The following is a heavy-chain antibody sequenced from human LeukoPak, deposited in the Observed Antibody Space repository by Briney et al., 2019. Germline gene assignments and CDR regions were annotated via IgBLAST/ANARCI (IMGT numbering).Heavy chain of an antibody. CDR3: ARERDEGFDY. V-gene: IGHV3-21*01. CDR1: GFTFSSHS. Sequence: GGSLRLSCAASGFTFSSHSLNWVRQAPGKGLEWVSSFGTRSSSIYYADSVKGRFTISRDNARNSLYLQMNSLKAEDTAVYYCARERDEGFDYWGQGTLVTVSS. D-gene: IGHD5-24*01. J-gene: IGHJ4*02. CDR2: FGTRSSSI.